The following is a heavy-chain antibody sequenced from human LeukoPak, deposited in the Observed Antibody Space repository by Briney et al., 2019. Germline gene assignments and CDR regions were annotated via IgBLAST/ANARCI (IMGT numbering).Heavy chain of an antibody. Sequence: PGGSLRLSCAASGFTFSSFGMHWVRQAPGKGLEWVAVIWSDGSNKYYADSVKGRFTISRDNSKNTLYLQMNSLRAEDTAVYYCAKGAKNSNYEFDYWGQGTLVTVSS. CDR3: AKGAKNSNYEFDY. V-gene: IGHV3-30*02. CDR1: GFTFSSFG. CDR2: IWSDGSNK. D-gene: IGHD4-11*01. J-gene: IGHJ4*02.